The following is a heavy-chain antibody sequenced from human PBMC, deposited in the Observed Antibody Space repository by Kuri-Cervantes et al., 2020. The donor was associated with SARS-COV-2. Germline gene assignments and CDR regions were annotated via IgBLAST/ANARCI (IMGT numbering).Heavy chain of an antibody. CDR1: GGSFSGYY. V-gene: IGHV4-34*01. CDR2: IYYSGST. D-gene: IGHD3-9*01. Sequence: SETLSLTFAVYGGSFSGYYWSWIRQPPGKGLEWIGYIYYSGSTNYNPSLKSRVTISVDTSKNQFSLKLSSVTAADTAVYYCASYFDWSAYYFDYWGQGTLVTVSS. CDR3: ASYFDWSAYYFDY. J-gene: IGHJ4*02.